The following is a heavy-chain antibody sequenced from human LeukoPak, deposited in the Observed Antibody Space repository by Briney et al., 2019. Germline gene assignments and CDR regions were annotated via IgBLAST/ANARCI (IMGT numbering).Heavy chain of an antibody. D-gene: IGHD6-19*01. Sequence: GGSLRLSCAASGFTFSSYAMSWVRQAPGKRLEWVSAISGSGGSTYYADSVKGRFTISRDNSKNTLYLQMNSLRAEDTAVYYCAKNPIWYSSGWYYFDYWGQGTLVTVSS. CDR1: GFTFSSYA. V-gene: IGHV3-23*01. CDR2: ISGSGGST. J-gene: IGHJ4*02. CDR3: AKNPIWYSSGWYYFDY.